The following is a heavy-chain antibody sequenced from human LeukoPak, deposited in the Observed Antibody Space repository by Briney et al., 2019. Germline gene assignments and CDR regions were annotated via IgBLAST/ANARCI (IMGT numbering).Heavy chain of an antibody. V-gene: IGHV3-30*04. CDR2: ISYDGSNK. Sequence: GGSLRLSCAASGFTFRSYAMHWVRQAPGKGLEWVADISYDGSNKYYADSVRGRFTISRDNSKNTLYLQMNSLGAEDTAVYYCTEDLYGSGSKSCGMDVWGKGTTVTVSS. D-gene: IGHD3-10*01. CDR3: TEDLYGSGSKSCGMDV. J-gene: IGHJ6*04. CDR1: GFTFRSYA.